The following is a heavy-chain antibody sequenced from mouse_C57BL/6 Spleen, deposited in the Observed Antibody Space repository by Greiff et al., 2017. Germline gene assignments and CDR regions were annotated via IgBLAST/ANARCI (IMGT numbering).Heavy chain of an antibody. CDR1: GYTFTDYN. CDR2: INPNNGGT. CDR3: ATMGAQATDYAMDY. D-gene: IGHD3-2*02. Sequence: EVKLQQSGPELVKPGASVKIPCKASGYTFTDYNLDWVKQSHGTSLEWIGDINPNNGGTIYNQKFKGKATLTVDKSSSTAYMELRSLTSEDTAVYYCATMGAQATDYAMDYWGQGTSVTVSS. V-gene: IGHV1-18*01. J-gene: IGHJ4*01.